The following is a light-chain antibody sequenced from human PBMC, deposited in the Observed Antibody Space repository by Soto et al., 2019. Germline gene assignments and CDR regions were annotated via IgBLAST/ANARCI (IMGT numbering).Light chain of an antibody. CDR2: LAT. V-gene: IGKV2-28*01. Sequence: DIVMTQSPLSLPVTPGEPASISCSSSQSLLQTNGNTYLDWYLQKPGQSPQLLISLATNRASGVPDRFSGSGSGTDFTLKISRVEAEDVGVYYCMQALQTPFTFGGGTKVDIK. CDR3: MQALQTPFT. CDR1: QSLLQTNGNTY. J-gene: IGKJ4*01.